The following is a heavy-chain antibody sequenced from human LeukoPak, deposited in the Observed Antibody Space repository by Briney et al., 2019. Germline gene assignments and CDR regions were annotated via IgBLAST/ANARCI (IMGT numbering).Heavy chain of an antibody. CDR2: INPNGGGT. CDR1: GYTFTGYY. V-gene: IGHV1-2*02. Sequence: ASVKVSCKASGYTFTGYYMHWVRQAPGQGLEWMGWINPNGGGTNYAQKFLGRVTMTRDTSSSTAYMELSRLRSDDTAVYYCARGPNWSYHLLGYWGQGTLVTVSS. CDR3: ARGPNWSYHLLGY. D-gene: IGHD3-16*02. J-gene: IGHJ4*02.